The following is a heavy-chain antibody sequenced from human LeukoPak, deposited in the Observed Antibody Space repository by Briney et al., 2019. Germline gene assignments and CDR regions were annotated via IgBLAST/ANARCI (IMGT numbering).Heavy chain of an antibody. D-gene: IGHD6-6*01. V-gene: IGHV4-34*09. J-gene: IGHJ4*02. CDR3: ARDSPVEARGYYFDY. CDR1: GGSFSGYY. CDR2: INHSGST. Sequence: SETLSLTCAVYGGSFSGYYWSWIRQPPGKGLEWIGEINHSGSTYYNPSLKSRVTISVDTSKNQFSLKLSSVTAADTAVYYCARDSPVEARGYYFDYWGQGTLVTVSS.